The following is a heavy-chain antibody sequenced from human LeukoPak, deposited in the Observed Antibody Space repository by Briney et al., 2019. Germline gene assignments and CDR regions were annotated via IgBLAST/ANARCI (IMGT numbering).Heavy chain of an antibody. CDR2: INPNSGGT. D-gene: IGHD6-6*01. CDR1: GYTFTGYY. Sequence: GASVKVSCKASGYTFTGYYMHWVRQAPGQGLEWMGWINPNSGGTNYAQKFQGRVTMTRDTSISTAYMELSRLRSDDTAVYYCARGPSLIAARSVLDFDYWGQGTLVTVSS. CDR3: ARGPSLIAARSVLDFDY. J-gene: IGHJ4*02. V-gene: IGHV1-2*02.